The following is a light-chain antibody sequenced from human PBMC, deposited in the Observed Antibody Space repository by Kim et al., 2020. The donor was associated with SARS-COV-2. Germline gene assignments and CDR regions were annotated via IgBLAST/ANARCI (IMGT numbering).Light chain of an antibody. V-gene: IGKV1-39*01. CDR1: QSISSY. CDR2: AAP. CDR3: QQSYSSLRT. J-gene: IGKJ1*01. Sequence: DIQMTQSPSSLSASVGDRVTITCRASQSISSYLNWYQQKPGNAPKLLIYAAPSLQSGVPSRFSGSGSGTDFALTISSLQPEDFATYYCQQSYSSLRTFGQGTKVDIK.